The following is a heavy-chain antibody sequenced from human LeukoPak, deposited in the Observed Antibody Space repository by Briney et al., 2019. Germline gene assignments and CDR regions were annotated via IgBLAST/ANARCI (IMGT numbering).Heavy chain of an antibody. CDR2: ISGSGVTT. CDR1: GFTLSGYF. Sequence: QSGGSLRLSCAASGFTLSGYFMSWVRQAPGKGLEWVSAISGSGVTTHYAGSVKGRFSTSRDNSKNTLHLQMNSLRAEDTALYYCAKKVVVGATSPYSDFQDWGQGTLVTVSS. CDR3: AKKVVVGATSPYSDFQD. J-gene: IGHJ1*01. D-gene: IGHD1-26*01. V-gene: IGHV3-23*01.